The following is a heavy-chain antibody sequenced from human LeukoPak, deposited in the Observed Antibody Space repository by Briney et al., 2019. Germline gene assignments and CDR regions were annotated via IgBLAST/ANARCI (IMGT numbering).Heavy chain of an antibody. J-gene: IGHJ4*02. Sequence: ASVKVSCKASGYTFTGYYMHWVRQAPGQGLEWMGWINPNGGGTNYAQKFQGRVTMTRDTSISTAYMELSRLRSDDTAVYYCARAVGLVVPAAILYWGQGTLVTVSS. V-gene: IGHV1-2*02. CDR1: GYTFTGYY. CDR3: ARAVGLVVPAAILY. D-gene: IGHD2-2*01. CDR2: INPNGGGT.